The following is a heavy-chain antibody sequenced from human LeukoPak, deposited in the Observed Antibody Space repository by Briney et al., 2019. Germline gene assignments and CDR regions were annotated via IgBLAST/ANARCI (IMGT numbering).Heavy chain of an antibody. CDR3: AREDSSGWYGLDY. Sequence: ASVKVSCKASGYMFTGYYIHWVRQAPGQGLEWMGWINPNSGGTNYAQRFQGRVAMTRDTSISTAYMELSRLRSDDTAVYYCAREDSSGWYGLDYWGQGTLVTVSS. CDR2: INPNSGGT. V-gene: IGHV1-2*02. D-gene: IGHD6-19*01. CDR1: GYMFTGYY. J-gene: IGHJ4*02.